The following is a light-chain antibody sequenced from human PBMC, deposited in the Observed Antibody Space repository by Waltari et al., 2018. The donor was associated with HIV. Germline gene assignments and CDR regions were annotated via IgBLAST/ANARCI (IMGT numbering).Light chain of an antibody. CDR2: GAS. CDR3: QQPNTFPPT. CDR1: QDIRTN. J-gene: IGKJ1*01. Sequence: DIQMTQSPSSISASVADSVTITCRASQDIRTNLAWYQFKVGRAPRLLIYGASSLSTGVPSRFRGSGSGTDFTLTITSLQPEDFATFYCQQPNTFPPTFGQGTKVEIK. V-gene: IGKV1-12*01.